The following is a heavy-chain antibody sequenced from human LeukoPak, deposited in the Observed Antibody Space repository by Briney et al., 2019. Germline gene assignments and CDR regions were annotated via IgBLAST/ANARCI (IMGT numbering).Heavy chain of an antibody. V-gene: IGHV3-21*01. Sequence: GGSLRLSCAASGFMFTSYSMNWVRQATGRGVEGVPSISASSTYIFYGDSVKGRFTLSRDNARSSLYLQMNGLRAEDTAVYYCARIAISSLGAYYMDVWGKGTTVTVSS. CDR3: ARIAISSLGAYYMDV. CDR2: ISASSTYI. CDR1: GFMFTSYS. D-gene: IGHD5-24*01. J-gene: IGHJ6*03.